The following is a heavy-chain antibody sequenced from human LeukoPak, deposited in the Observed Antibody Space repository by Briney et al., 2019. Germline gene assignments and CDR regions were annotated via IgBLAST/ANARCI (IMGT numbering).Heavy chain of an antibody. V-gene: IGHV4-34*01. CDR3: ATRTTIARFGDY. CDR1: GGSFSGYY. D-gene: IGHD3-16*01. Sequence: PSETLSLTCAVYGGSFSGYYWSWIRQPPGKGLDWIGEINHSGSTNYNPSLKSRVTISVDTSKNQFSLKLTSVTAADTAVYYCATRTTIARFGDYWGQGTLVTVST. J-gene: IGHJ4*02. CDR2: INHSGST.